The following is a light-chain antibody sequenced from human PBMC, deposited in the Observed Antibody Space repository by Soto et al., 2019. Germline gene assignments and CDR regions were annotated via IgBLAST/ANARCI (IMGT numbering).Light chain of an antibody. J-gene: IGKJ4*01. CDR1: QSVDSSY. CDR3: QQYGSYPLT. V-gene: IGKV3-20*01. Sequence: EAVLTQSPGALSMSPGERATLSCRASQSVDSSYFAWYQQRPGQAPRLLISETSTRATGIPDRFSGSGSGTDFTLTVSRLEPEDFAVYFCQQYGSYPLTFGGGTKVDIK. CDR2: ETS.